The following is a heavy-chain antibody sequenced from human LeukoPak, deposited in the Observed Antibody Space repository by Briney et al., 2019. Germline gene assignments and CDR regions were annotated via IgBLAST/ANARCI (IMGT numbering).Heavy chain of an antibody. V-gene: IGHV1-46*01. CDR2: INPSGGST. J-gene: IGHJ4*02. CDR1: GYTFTSYY. CDR3: ARIRYCGGISCYYIDY. D-gene: IGHD2-2*01. Sequence: ASVKVSCKASGYTFTSYYMHWVRQAPGQGLEWMGIINPSGGSTSYAQKFQGRVTMTRDMSTSTVYMELSSLRSDDTAFYYCARIRYCGGISCYYIDYWGQGTLVTVSA.